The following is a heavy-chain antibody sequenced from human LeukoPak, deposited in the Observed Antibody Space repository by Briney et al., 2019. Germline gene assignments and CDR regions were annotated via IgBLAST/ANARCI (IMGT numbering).Heavy chain of an antibody. D-gene: IGHD6-19*01. CDR1: GYSFTSSG. CDR3: ARDALALIAVAGTGDY. V-gene: IGHV1-18*04. J-gene: IGHJ4*02. CDR2: ISAYNGNT. Sequence: ASVKVSFKASGYSFTSSGFSRVRQAPGQGLEWMGWISAYNGNTNYAQKLQGRVTMTTDTSTSTAYMELRSLRSDDTAVYYCARDALALIAVAGTGDYWGQGTLVTVSS.